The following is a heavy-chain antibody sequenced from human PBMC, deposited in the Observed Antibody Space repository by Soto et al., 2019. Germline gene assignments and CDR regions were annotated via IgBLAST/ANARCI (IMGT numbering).Heavy chain of an antibody. J-gene: IGHJ4*02. V-gene: IGHV4-59*12. CDR3: ARVVPAAVGVFGGRAPHFDS. CDR2: IYYSGST. Sequence: SETLSLTCTVSGGSISSYYWSWIRQPPGKGLEWIGYIYYSGSTNYNPSLKSRVTISVDTSKNQFSLYLRSVTAADTAVYFCARVVPAAVGVFGGRAPHFDSWGQGALVTVSS. D-gene: IGHD2-2*01. CDR1: GGSISSYY.